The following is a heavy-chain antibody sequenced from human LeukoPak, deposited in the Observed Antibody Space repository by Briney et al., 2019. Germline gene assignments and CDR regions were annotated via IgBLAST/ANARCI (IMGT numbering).Heavy chain of an antibody. D-gene: IGHD3-22*01. Sequence: GGSLRLSCAASGFTFRSSAMSWVRQAPGKGLEWVSGISGSGGGTFNADSVKGRFTISRDNSKNTLYLQMNSLRAEDTAVYYCAKAQGGYSYFDYWGQGTLVTVSS. V-gene: IGHV3-23*01. CDR2: ISGSGGGT. J-gene: IGHJ4*02. CDR3: AKAQGGYSYFDY. CDR1: GFTFRSSA.